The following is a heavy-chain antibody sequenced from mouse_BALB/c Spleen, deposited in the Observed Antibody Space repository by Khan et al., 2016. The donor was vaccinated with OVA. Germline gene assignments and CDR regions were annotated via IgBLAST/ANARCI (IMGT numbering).Heavy chain of an antibody. J-gene: IGHJ1*01. D-gene: IGHD1-1*02. CDR1: GFNIKDTY. Sequence: VRLQQSGAELVKPGASVKLSCTASGFNIKDTYVHWVKERPEQGLEWIGRIAPANGNTYYDPKFSGKATITADTSSNISYLMLSSLTSEDSTVYYCIHPSYGPRNFDVWGSGTTVTVSS. CDR2: IAPANGNT. CDR3: IHPSYGPRNFDV. V-gene: IGHV14-3*02.